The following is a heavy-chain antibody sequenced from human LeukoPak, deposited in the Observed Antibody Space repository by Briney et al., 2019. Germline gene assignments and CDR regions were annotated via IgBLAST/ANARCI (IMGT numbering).Heavy chain of an antibody. D-gene: IGHD3-22*01. CDR1: GFTVSSNS. V-gene: IGHV3-23*01. CDR3: AKAGDDSSGYYYLNSFDY. J-gene: IGHJ4*02. CDR2: ISGSGGST. Sequence: GGSLRLSCTVSGFTVSSNSMSWVRQAPGKGLEWVSAISGSGGSTYYADSVKGRFTISRDNSKNTLYLQMNSLRAEDTAVYYCAKAGDDSSGYYYLNSFDYWGQGTLVTVSS.